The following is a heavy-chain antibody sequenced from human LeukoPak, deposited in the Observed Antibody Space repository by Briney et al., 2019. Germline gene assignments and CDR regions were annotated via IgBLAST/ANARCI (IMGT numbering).Heavy chain of an antibody. Sequence: ASVKVSCKASGYTFTSYGISWVRQAPGQGLEWMGWISAYNGNTNYAQKLQGRVTMTTDTSTSTAYMELRSLRSEDTAVYYCATGGVAAAGRGMFWFDPWGQGTLVTVSS. CDR2: ISAYNGNT. D-gene: IGHD6-13*01. J-gene: IGHJ5*02. CDR3: ATGGVAAAGRGMFWFDP. CDR1: GYTFTSYG. V-gene: IGHV1-18*01.